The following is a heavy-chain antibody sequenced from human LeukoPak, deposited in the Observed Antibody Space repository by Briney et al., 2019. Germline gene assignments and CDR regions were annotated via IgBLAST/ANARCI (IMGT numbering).Heavy chain of an antibody. V-gene: IGHV4-61*02. CDR1: GGSISSGSYY. CDR3: ARSPYCSSTSCYVKFDY. CDR2: IYTSGST. Sequence: SQTLSLTCTVSGGSISSGSYYWSWIRQPPGKGLQWIGRIYTSGSTNYNPSLKSRVTISVDTSKNQFSLKLSSVTAADTAVYYCARSPYCSSTSCYVKFDYWGQGTLVTVSS. D-gene: IGHD2-2*01. J-gene: IGHJ4*02.